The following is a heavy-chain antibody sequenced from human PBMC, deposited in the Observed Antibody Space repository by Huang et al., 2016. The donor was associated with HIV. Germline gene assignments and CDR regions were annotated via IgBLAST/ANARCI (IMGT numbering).Heavy chain of an antibody. CDR3: ARDWSFGSSTSPAD. CDR2: INPKRGGT. V-gene: IGHV1-2*02. CDR1: GYTFTDSN. J-gene: IGHJ4*02. D-gene: IGHD6-6*01. Sequence: QVQLVQSGAEVKNPGASVRVSCKASGYTFTDSNIHWVRQAPGQGLEGMGWINPKRGGTSYARIFQGRITMTRDTTISTVHMDLRRIQSDDTAVYFCARDWSFGSSTSPADWGQGTLVTVSS.